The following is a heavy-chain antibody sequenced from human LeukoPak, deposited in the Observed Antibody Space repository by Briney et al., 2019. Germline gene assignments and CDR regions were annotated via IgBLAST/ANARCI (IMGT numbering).Heavy chain of an antibody. J-gene: IGHJ3*02. CDR3: ARHGLTDAFDI. CDR1: GGSISSYY. Sequence: SETLSLTCTVSGGSISSYYWSWIRQPPGKGLEWIGYIYYSGSTNYNPSLKSRVTISVDTSKNQFSLKLSSVTAADTAVYHCARHGLTDAFDIWGQGTMVTVSS. V-gene: IGHV4-59*08. CDR2: IYYSGST. D-gene: IGHD4/OR15-4a*01.